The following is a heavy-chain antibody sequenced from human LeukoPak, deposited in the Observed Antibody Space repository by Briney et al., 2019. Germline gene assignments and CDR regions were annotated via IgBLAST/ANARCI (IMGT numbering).Heavy chain of an antibody. V-gene: IGHV1-69*13. J-gene: IGHJ4*02. CDR1: GGTFSSYA. Sequence: SVKVSCKASGGTFSSYAISWVRQAPGQGLEWMGGIIPIFGTANYAQKFQGRVTVTADESTSTAYMELSSLRSEDTAVYYCARDGRGSGSYYNVMYDYWGQGTLVTVSS. D-gene: IGHD3-10*01. CDR3: ARDGRGSGSYYNVMYDY. CDR2: IIPIFGTA.